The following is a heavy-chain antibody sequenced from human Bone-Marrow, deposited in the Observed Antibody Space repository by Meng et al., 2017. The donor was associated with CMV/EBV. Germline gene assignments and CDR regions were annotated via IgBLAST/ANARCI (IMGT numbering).Heavy chain of an antibody. J-gene: IGHJ4*02. Sequence: GGSLRLSRAASGFTFSSYAMSWVRQAPGKGLEWVSTIGSSGGSTYYADCVKGRFTISRDNSKNTLYLQMNSLRAEDTAIYYCAKRGLRGWYYFDYWGQGTLVTVSS. D-gene: IGHD6-19*01. CDR1: GFTFSSYA. V-gene: IGHV3-23*01. CDR3: AKRGLRGWYYFDY. CDR2: IGSSGGST.